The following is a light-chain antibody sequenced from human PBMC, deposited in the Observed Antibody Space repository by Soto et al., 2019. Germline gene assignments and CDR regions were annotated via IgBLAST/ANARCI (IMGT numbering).Light chain of an antibody. CDR2: HAS. V-gene: IGKV3-15*01. Sequence: EIVMTQSPATLSVSPGERVTLSCRASQNVDFNLAWYQQKPGQAPSLLIYHASIRATGIPARFSGGGSGTEFTFTISSLQSGDFAVYYCQQYINWPITFGQGTLLEI. CDR3: QQYINWPIT. CDR1: QNVDFN. J-gene: IGKJ5*01.